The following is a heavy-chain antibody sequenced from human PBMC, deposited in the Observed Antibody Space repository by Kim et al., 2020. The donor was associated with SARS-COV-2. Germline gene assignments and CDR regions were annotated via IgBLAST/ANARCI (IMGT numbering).Heavy chain of an antibody. CDR2: IIPIFGTA. J-gene: IGHJ4*02. Sequence: SVKVSCKASGGTFSSYAISWVRQAPGQGLEWMGGIIPIFGTANYAQKFQGRVTITADESTSTAYMELSSLRSEDTAVYYCARGNSWNVDFDYWGQGTLVTVSS. V-gene: IGHV1-69*13. D-gene: IGHD1-20*01. CDR3: ARGNSWNVDFDY. CDR1: GGTFSSYA.